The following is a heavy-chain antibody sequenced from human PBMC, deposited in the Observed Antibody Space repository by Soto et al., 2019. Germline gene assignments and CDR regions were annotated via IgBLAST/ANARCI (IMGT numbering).Heavy chain of an antibody. J-gene: IGHJ6*02. CDR3: ARDHPGGNYGDYSYGMDV. V-gene: IGHV1-69*01. Sequence: QVQLVQSGAEVKKPGSSVKVSCKASGGTFSSYAISWVRQAPGQGLEWMGWIIPIFGTANYAQKFQGRVTITADESTSTAYMELSSLRSEDTAVYYCARDHPGGNYGDYSYGMDVWGQGTTVTVSS. CDR2: IIPIFGTA. CDR1: GGTFSSYA. D-gene: IGHD4-17*01.